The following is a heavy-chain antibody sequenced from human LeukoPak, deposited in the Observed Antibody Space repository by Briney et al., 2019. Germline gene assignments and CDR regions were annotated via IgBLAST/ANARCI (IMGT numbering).Heavy chain of an antibody. CDR2: ISAYNGNI. CDR1: GYTLTSYG. J-gene: IGHJ6*03. D-gene: IGHD6-19*01. CDR3: ARLYSSAPHYYYYYYMDV. V-gene: IGHV1-18*01. Sequence: ASVKVSCKASGYTLTSYGISWVRQAPGQGLEWRGWISAYNGNIHYAQKLQGRVTMTTDTSTSTAYMELRSLRSDDTAVYYCARLYSSAPHYYYYYYMDVWGKGTTVTVSS.